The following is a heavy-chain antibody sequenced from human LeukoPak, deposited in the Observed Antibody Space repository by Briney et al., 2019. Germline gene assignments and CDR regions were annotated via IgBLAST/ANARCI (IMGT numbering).Heavy chain of an antibody. V-gene: IGHV4-59*12. Sequence: SETLSLTCTVSGGSISNYFWSWIRQPPGKGLECIGYIYYSDSTNYNPSLKSRVTVSVDTSKNQFSLKVNSVTAADTAVYYCARDSGTTGEVKFDPWGQGTLVTVSS. J-gene: IGHJ5*02. CDR2: IYYSDST. D-gene: IGHD3-10*01. CDR3: ARDSGTTGEVKFDP. CDR1: GGSISNYF.